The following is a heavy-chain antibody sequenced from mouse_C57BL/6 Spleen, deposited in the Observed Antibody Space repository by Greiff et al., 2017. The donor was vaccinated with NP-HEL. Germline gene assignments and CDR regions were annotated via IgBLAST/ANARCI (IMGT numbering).Heavy chain of an antibody. D-gene: IGHD1-1*01. CDR1: GYTFTEYT. J-gene: IGHJ4*01. CDR3: ARHGYYYGSSPYYAMDY. V-gene: IGHV1-62-2*01. Sequence: QVQLQQSGAELVKPGASVKLSCKASGYTFTEYTIHWVKQRPGQGLEWIGWFYPGSGSIKYNEKFKDKATLTADKSSSTVYMELSRLTSEDSAVYFCARHGYYYGSSPYYAMDYWGQGTSVTVSS. CDR2: FYPGSGSI.